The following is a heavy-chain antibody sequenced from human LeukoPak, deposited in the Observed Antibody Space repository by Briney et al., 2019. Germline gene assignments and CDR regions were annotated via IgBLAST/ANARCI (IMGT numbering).Heavy chain of an antibody. Sequence: GGSLRLSCAASGFTFSSYEMNWVRQAPGKGLEWISYISSSGRTIYYADSVKGRFTISRDNAKNSLYLQMNSLRVEDTAVYYCARGSLTGEYGMDVWGQGTTVTVSS. D-gene: IGHD1-20*01. CDR1: GFTFSSYE. CDR3: ARGSLTGEYGMDV. CDR2: ISSSGRTI. V-gene: IGHV3-48*03. J-gene: IGHJ6*02.